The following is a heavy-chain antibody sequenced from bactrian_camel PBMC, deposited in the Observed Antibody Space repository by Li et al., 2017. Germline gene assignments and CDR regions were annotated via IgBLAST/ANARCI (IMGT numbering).Heavy chain of an antibody. CDR3: AAALMAYYNGGYYYDDFGY. Sequence: HVQLVESGGGSVQSGGSLRLSCVVSGLTYSRYCMGWFRQAPGKEREGVAAIYTGDMRTFHADSVQGRFFISQDSAKNTLYLQMNTLKPEDTAMYYCAAALMAYYNGGYYYDDFGYWGQGTQVTVS. V-gene: IGHV3S1*01. CDR2: IYTGDMRT. J-gene: IGHJ6*01. CDR1: GLTYSRYC. D-gene: IGHD2*01.